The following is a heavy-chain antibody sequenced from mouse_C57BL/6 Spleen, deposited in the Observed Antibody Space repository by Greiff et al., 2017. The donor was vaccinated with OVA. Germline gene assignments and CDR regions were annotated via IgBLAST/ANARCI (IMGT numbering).Heavy chain of an antibody. CDR2: IRLKSDNYAT. CDR1: GFTFSNYW. J-gene: IGHJ4*01. V-gene: IGHV6-3*01. Sequence: EVKVVESGGGLVQPGGSLKLSCVASGFTFSNYWMNWVRQSPETGLEWVAQIRLKSDNYATPYAAFVQGRFTNSRDDSKIMDYLQMNNVKAENTGIYYCTAYYYAMDYWGQGTSVTVSS. CDR3: TAYYYAMDY.